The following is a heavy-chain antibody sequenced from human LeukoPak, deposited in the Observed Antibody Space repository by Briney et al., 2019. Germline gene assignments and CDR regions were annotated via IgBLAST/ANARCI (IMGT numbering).Heavy chain of an antibody. J-gene: IGHJ6*02. CDR2: ISSSGSTI. CDR3: ARPLRLSYYYYGMDV. CDR1: GFTFSDYY. D-gene: IGHD2-8*01. Sequence: PGGSLRLSCAASGFTFSDYYMSWIRQAPGKGLEWVSYISSSGSTIYYADSVKGRFTISRDSAKNSLYLQMNSLRAEDTAVYYCARPLRLSYYYYGMDVWGQGTTVTVSS. V-gene: IGHV3-11*01.